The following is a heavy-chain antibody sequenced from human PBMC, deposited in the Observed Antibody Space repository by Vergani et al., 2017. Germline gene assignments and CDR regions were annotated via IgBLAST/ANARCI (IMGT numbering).Heavy chain of an antibody. V-gene: IGHV4-39*07. J-gene: IGHJ3*02. Sequence: QLQLQESGPGLVKPSETLSLTCTVSGGSISSSSYYWGWIRQPPGKGLEWIGSIYYSGSTYYNPSLKSRVTISVDTSKNQFSLKLSSVTAADTAVYYCARDPGGYSGYQLDAFDIWGQGTTVTVSS. CDR1: GGSISSSSYY. CDR2: IYYSGST. CDR3: ARDPGGYSGYQLDAFDI. D-gene: IGHD5-12*01.